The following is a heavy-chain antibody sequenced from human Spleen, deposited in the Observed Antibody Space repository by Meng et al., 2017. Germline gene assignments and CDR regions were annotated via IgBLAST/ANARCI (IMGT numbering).Heavy chain of an antibody. V-gene: IGHV4-30-4*08. Sequence: QAQRQESGPGLVKPAQTLTLTFSVSGGSISSGDYYWSWIRQPPGKGLEWIGEIYHSGRTNYNSFLESRVTISVDQSKNQFSLNLYSVTAADTAFYYCARLGGVDPSPPLWGQGTLVTVSS. CDR2: IYHSGRT. CDR1: GGSISSGDYY. D-gene: IGHD3-16*01. CDR3: ARLGGVDPSPPL. J-gene: IGHJ4*02.